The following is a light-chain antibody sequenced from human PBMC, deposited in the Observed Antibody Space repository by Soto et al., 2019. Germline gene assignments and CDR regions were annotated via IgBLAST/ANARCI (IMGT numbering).Light chain of an antibody. CDR2: DAS. CDR1: QSISSY. J-gene: IGKJ1*01. Sequence: AIRMNKSRSSFSASKGDRVTITCRASQSISSYLNWYQQKPGEAPKLLIYDASALPRGVPSRFSGSGSGTKFTLTIASLQPDDFATYYCQQYETFSGTFGPGTKVDI. V-gene: IGKV1-8*01. CDR3: QQYETFSGT.